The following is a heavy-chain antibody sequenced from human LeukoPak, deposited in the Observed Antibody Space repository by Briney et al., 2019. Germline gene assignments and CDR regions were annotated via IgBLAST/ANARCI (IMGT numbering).Heavy chain of an antibody. V-gene: IGHV5-51*01. J-gene: IGHJ6*02. CDR3: ARPGIASSESCVPYYGLDV. CDR2: IYPGDSDT. D-gene: IGHD3-10*01. Sequence: GESLKISCKGSGYSFTSYWLGWVRQMPGKGLEWMGIIYPGDSDTRYSPSFQGQVTISADKSISTAYLQWNSLKASDTAMYYCARPGIASSESCVPYYGLDVWGQGTTVTVSS. CDR1: GYSFTSYW.